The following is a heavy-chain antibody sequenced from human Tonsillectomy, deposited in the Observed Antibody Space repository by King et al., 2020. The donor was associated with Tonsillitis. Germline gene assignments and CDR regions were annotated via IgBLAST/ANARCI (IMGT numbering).Heavy chain of an antibody. V-gene: IGHV3-23*04. CDR1: GFTFSTYA. CDR2: LSGRDTRT. J-gene: IGHJ4*02. CDR3: AKESPYSGNYRFYYFDY. Sequence: VQLVESGGGLVQPGGSLRLSCEASGFTFSTYAMSWVRQAPGKGPEWGSALSGRDTRTFYADSVKGRFTISRDDSKNTVSLQMSSLRAEDTAVYYCAKESPYSGNYRFYYFDYWGQGTLVTVSS. D-gene: IGHD1-26*01.